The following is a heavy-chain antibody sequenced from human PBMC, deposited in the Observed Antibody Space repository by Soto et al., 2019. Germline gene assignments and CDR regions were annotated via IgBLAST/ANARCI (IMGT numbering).Heavy chain of an antibody. V-gene: IGHV4-4*02. CDR3: ARYYYGSGDDYNIDY. Sequence: HVQLQESGPGLVKPSGTLSLTCAVSGDSISSMNWWSWVRQPPGKGLEWIGEIHHSGSTKYNPSLLSRVTISVDQFKNQFSLKVTSVAAADNGVYYWARYYYGSGDDYNIDYRGQGTLVPVSS. CDR2: IHHSGST. J-gene: IGHJ4*02. D-gene: IGHD3-10*01. CDR1: GDSISSMNW.